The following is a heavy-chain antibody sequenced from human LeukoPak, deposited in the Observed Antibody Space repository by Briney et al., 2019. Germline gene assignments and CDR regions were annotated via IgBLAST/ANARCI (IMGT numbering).Heavy chain of an antibody. D-gene: IGHD1-26*01. CDR1: GFTVTDTY. CDR2: IYRGGDT. Sequence: PGQSLRLSCAASGFTVTDTYVSWVRQAPGKGLQWVSVIYRGGDTHYVDSVMGRFTISRDSSKNMVYLQLNSLRAEDTAVYYCASHAASGSYFFDSWGQGTLVTVSS. J-gene: IGHJ4*02. CDR3: ASHAASGSYFFDS. V-gene: IGHV3-53*05.